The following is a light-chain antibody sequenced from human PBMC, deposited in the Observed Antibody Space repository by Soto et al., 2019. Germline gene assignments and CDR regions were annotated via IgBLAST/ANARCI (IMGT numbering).Light chain of an antibody. CDR1: SNDIGGYNY. J-gene: IGLJ2*01. Sequence: QSALTQPASVSGSPGRSITISATGTSNDIGGYNYVSWYQQHPGKAPKLIIYDFNSRPSGVSNRFSGSKSGNTASLTISGLQAEDEADYYCNSYTSSNTRIFGGGTKLTVL. V-gene: IGLV2-14*03. CDR3: NSYTSSNTRI. CDR2: DFN.